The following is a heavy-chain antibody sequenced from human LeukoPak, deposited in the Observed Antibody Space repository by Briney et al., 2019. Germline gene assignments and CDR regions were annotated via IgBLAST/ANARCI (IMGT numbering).Heavy chain of an antibody. Sequence: SETLSLTCTVSGGSISSSSYYRGWIRQPPGKGLEWIGSIYYSGSTYYNPSLKSRVTISVDTSKNQFSLKLSSVTAADTAFYFCARSEINDYMNYWGQGMPVTVSS. CDR1: GGSISSSSYY. CDR2: IYYSGST. J-gene: IGHJ4*02. V-gene: IGHV4-39*01. CDR3: ARSEINDYMNY. D-gene: IGHD4-11*01.